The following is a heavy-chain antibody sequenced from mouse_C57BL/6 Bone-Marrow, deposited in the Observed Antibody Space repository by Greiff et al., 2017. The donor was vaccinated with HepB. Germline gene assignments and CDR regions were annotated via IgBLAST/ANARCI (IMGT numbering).Heavy chain of an antibody. D-gene: IGHD3-2*02. J-gene: IGHJ2*01. Sequence: EVQLQQSGAELVRPGASVKLSCTASGFNIKVDYMHWVKQRPEQGLEWIGWIDPENGDTEYASKFQGKATITADTSSNTAYLQLSSLTSEDTAVYYCTQTAQATYFDYWGQGTTLTVSS. V-gene: IGHV14-4*01. CDR2: IDPENGDT. CDR3: TQTAQATYFDY. CDR1: GFNIKVDY.